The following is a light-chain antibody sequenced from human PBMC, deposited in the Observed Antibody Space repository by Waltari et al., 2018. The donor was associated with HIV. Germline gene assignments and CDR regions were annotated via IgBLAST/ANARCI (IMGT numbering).Light chain of an antibody. CDR3: AAWDDNFNVV. Sequence: QSVLTQPPSASGTPGQGVIISCSGSNSNIGTNTVNWYQQLPGTAPTLLIFDDKHRPSGVPDRFSGSRSDTSASLAISGLQSEDEAHYYCAAWDDNFNVVCGGGTKLTVL. J-gene: IGLJ3*02. V-gene: IGLV1-44*01. CDR1: NSNIGTNT. CDR2: DDK.